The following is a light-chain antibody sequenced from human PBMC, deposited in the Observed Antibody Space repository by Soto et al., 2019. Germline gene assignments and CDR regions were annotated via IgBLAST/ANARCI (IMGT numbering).Light chain of an antibody. CDR3: QQYHNYPRT. J-gene: IGKJ1*01. Sequence: DIPLAQSPSTLSASIGARVTITCRASESIRTWLAWYQHKPGKAPKFLIYDASSLESGVPSRFSGSGSGTEFTLTISNLQPDDFATYFCQQYHNYPRTFGQGTEVDIK. CDR1: ESIRTW. CDR2: DAS. V-gene: IGKV1-5*01.